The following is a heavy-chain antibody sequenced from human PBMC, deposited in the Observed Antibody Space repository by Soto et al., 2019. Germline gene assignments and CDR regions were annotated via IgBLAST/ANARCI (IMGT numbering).Heavy chain of an antibody. D-gene: IGHD1-26*01. CDR3: ARFSGSYTRGLDY. Sequence: EVQLVESGGGLVQPGGSLRLSCAASGFTFSDHYMDWVRQAPGKGLEWVGRSRNKANSYSTEYAASVKGRFTISRDESKNSLYLQVNSLKTEDTAVYYCARFSGSYTRGLDYWGQGTLVTVSS. V-gene: IGHV3-72*01. CDR1: GFTFSDHY. CDR2: SRNKANSYST. J-gene: IGHJ4*02.